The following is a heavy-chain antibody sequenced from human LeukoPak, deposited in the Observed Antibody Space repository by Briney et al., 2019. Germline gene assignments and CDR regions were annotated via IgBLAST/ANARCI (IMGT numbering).Heavy chain of an antibody. J-gene: IGHJ6*03. CDR1: GYTFTGYY. Sequence: ASVKVSCKASGYTFTGYYMHWVRQAPGQGLEWMGWINPNSGGTNYTQKFQGRVTMTRDTSISTAYMELSRLRSDDTAVYYYARSDSSGWSNYYYYMDVWAKGPRSPSP. CDR3: ARSDSSGWSNYYYYMDV. CDR2: INPNSGGT. V-gene: IGHV1-2*02. D-gene: IGHD6-19*01.